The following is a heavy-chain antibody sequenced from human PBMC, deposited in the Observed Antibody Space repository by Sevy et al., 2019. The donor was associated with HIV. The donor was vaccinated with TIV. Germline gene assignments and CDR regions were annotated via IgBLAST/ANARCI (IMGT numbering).Heavy chain of an antibody. J-gene: IGHJ4*02. CDR1: GYTFNIYN. D-gene: IGHD1-26*01. CDR3: DRGDGTGGCFDY. Sequence: ASVKVSCKASGYTFNIYNIHCVRQAPGQGLQWMGVINPTSSSTYYPPKFQGRVTITRDTSTSIVSMGLSSLGSEDTAVSYCDRGDGTGGCFDYWGQGTLVTVSS. CDR2: INPTSSST. V-gene: IGHV1-46*02.